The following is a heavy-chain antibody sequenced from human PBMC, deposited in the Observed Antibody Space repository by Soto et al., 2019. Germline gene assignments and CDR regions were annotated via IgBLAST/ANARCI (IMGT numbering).Heavy chain of an antibody. Sequence: APVKVSCKAAGYTFTSYGISWVRQDPEQGLEWMGWISAYNGNTNYAQKLQGRVTMTTDTSTSTAYMELRSLRSDDTAVYYCARTRYDSSGYEAYFDYWGEGTLVTVSS. J-gene: IGHJ4*02. CDR2: ISAYNGNT. CDR1: GYTFTSYG. CDR3: ARTRYDSSGYEAYFDY. D-gene: IGHD3-22*01. V-gene: IGHV1-18*01.